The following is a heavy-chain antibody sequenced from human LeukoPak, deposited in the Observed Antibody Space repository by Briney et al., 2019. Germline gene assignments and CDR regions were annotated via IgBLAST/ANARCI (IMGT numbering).Heavy chain of an antibody. Sequence: GGSLRLSCAASGFTFSSYSMNWVRQAPGKGLEWVSSISSSSSYIYYADSVKGRFTISRDNAKNSLYLQMNSLRAEDTAVYYCARDRENSGSPDYWGQGTLVTVSS. CDR2: ISSSSSYI. CDR3: ARDRENSGSPDY. CDR1: GFTFSSYS. V-gene: IGHV3-21*01. J-gene: IGHJ4*02. D-gene: IGHD1-26*01.